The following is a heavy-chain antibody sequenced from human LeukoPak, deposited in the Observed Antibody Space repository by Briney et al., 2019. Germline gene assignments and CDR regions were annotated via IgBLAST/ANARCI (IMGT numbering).Heavy chain of an antibody. CDR3: ARDNGGGDY. D-gene: IGHD3-10*01. CDR1: GFTFNKYW. Sequence: PGGSLRLSCAASGFTFNKYWLTWVRQAPGKGLEWVANINQDDSQIYYLESVEGRFTISRDNAENSLYLQMNDLKVEDTAVYYCARDNGGGDYWGQGTLVTVSS. J-gene: IGHJ4*02. CDR2: INQDDSQI. V-gene: IGHV3-7*01.